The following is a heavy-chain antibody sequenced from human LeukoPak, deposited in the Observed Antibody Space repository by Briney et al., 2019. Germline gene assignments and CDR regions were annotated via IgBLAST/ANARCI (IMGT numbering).Heavy chain of an antibody. D-gene: IGHD3-10*01. Sequence: GASVTVSCKVSGYTLTELSMHWVRQAPGKGLEWMGGFDPEDGETIYAQKFQGRVTMTEDTSTDTAYMELSSLRSEDTAVYYCATELWFGELSNWFDPWGQGTLVTVSS. CDR2: FDPEDGET. CDR1: GYTLTELS. CDR3: ATELWFGELSNWFDP. J-gene: IGHJ5*02. V-gene: IGHV1-24*01.